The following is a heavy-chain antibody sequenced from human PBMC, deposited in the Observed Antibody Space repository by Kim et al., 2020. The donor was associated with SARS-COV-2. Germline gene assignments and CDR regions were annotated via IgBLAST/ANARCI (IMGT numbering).Heavy chain of an antibody. J-gene: IGHJ4*02. CDR3: ARDRQQQRFDY. D-gene: IGHD6-13*01. V-gene: IGHV4-59*01. Sequence: TNYNPSLKSRVTISVDTSKNQFSLKLSSVTAADTAVYYCARDRQQQRFDYWGQGTLVTVSS. CDR2: T.